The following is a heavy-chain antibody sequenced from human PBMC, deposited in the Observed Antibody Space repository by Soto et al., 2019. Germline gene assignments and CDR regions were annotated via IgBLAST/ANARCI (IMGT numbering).Heavy chain of an antibody. CDR1: GASICNDNW. D-gene: IGHD6-19*01. CDR2: IYHSGST. J-gene: IGHJ3*02. Sequence: XTLSLSCDVSGASICNDNWWSWVRHPPVKGLEWIGEIYHSGSTNYNPSLKSRVTISVDESKNQFSLKLSSVTAAETAVYYCAKDLGIAVSARRAFDIWGQATMVTVSS. CDR3: AKDLGIAVSARRAFDI. V-gene: IGHV4-4*02.